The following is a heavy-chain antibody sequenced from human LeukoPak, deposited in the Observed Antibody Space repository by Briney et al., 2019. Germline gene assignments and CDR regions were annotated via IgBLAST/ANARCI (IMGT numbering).Heavy chain of an antibody. V-gene: IGHV3-15*01. CDR3: TTGPAPDCSSTSCYKGPEDSSSWYSVY. J-gene: IGHJ4*02. CDR1: GFTFSNAW. D-gene: IGHD2-2*02. CDR2: IKSKTDGGTT. Sequence: GGSLRLSCAASGFTFSNAWMSWVRQAPGKGLEWVGRIKSKTDGGTTDYAAPVKGRFTISRDDSKNTLYLQMNSLKTEDTAVYYCTTGPAPDCSSTSCYKGPEDSSSWYSVYWGQGTLVTVSS.